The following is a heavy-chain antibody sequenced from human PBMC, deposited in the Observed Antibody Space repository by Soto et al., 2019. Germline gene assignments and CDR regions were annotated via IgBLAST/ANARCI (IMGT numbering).Heavy chain of an antibody. CDR2: ISSSSSYI. CDR3: ARDGGGYGSGSYYQGFFDY. Sequence: EVQLVESGGGLVKPGGSLRLSCAASGFTFSSYSMNWVRQAPGKGLEWVSSISSSSSYIYYADSVKGRFTISRDNAKNSLYLHMNSLRAEDTAVYYCARDGGGYGSGSYYQGFFDYWGQGTLVTVSS. CDR1: GFTFSSYS. V-gene: IGHV3-21*01. J-gene: IGHJ4*02. D-gene: IGHD3-10*01.